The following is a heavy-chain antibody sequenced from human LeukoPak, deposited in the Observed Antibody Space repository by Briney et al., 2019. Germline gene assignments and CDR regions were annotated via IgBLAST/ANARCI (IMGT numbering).Heavy chain of an antibody. J-gene: IGHJ4*02. CDR2: IKQDGGEI. V-gene: IGHV3-7*03. CDR3: ARDRRWDYYFDY. Sequence: GGSLRLSCAASGFTFSRYWMSWVRQAPGKGLEWVANIKQDGGEIYYVDSVKGRFTISRDNAKNSVYLHMNSLRAEDTAVYYCARDRRWDYYFDYWGQGTLVTVSS. CDR1: GFTFSRYW. D-gene: IGHD1-26*01.